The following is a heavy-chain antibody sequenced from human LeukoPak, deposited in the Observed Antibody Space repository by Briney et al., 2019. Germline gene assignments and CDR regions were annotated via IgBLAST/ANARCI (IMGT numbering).Heavy chain of an antibody. D-gene: IGHD4-23*01. V-gene: IGHV3-30*02. J-gene: IGHJ4*02. CDR2: IRYDGSNK. Sequence: GGSLRLSCAASGFTFSSYGMYWVRQALGKGLEWVAFIRYDGSNKYYADSLKSRFTISRDNSKNTLYLQMNSLRAEDTAVYYCAKLLDYGGNSYYFDYWGQGTLVTVSS. CDR1: GFTFSSYG. CDR3: AKLLDYGGNSYYFDY.